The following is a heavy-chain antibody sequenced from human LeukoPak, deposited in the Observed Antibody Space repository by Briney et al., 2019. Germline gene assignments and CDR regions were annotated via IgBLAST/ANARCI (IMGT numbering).Heavy chain of an antibody. J-gene: IGHJ4*02. Sequence: GGSLRLSCAASGFTVSSNYMSWVRQAPGKGLEWVSVIYSGGSTYYADSVKGRFTISRDNSKNTLYLQMNSLRAEDTAVYYCARIVVVPAAMGEYYFDYWGQGTLVTVSS. D-gene: IGHD2-2*01. CDR1: GFTVSSNY. CDR2: IYSGGST. CDR3: ARIVVVPAAMGEYYFDY. V-gene: IGHV3-66*01.